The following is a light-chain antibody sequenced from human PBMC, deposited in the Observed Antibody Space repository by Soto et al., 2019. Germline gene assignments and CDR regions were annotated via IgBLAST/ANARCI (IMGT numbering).Light chain of an antibody. CDR1: QSVSTS. CDR3: QQDYNWPWT. Sequence: EVVLTQPPATLSVSPGERATLSCRASQSVSTSLAWYQQKPGQAPRLLIFVASTRATGIPARFSGSGSGTEFTLTISSLQSEDFAVYYCQQDYNWPWTFGQGTKVDIK. CDR2: VAS. V-gene: IGKV3-15*01. J-gene: IGKJ1*01.